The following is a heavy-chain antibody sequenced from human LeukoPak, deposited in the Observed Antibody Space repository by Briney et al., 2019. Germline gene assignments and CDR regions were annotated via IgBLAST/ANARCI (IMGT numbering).Heavy chain of an antibody. V-gene: IGHV4-59*01. CDR2: IYNSGST. D-gene: IGHD3-22*01. CDR3: ARTYDSSGYLGVDY. CDR1: GGSISSYF. J-gene: IGHJ4*02. Sequence: SETLSLTCTVSGGSISSYFWSWIRQPPWKGLEGIGYIYNSGSTNYNPSIKSRVTISVDPSKNQFSLKLGYVTAADPALCHCARTYDSSGYLGVDYWGQGTLVTVSS.